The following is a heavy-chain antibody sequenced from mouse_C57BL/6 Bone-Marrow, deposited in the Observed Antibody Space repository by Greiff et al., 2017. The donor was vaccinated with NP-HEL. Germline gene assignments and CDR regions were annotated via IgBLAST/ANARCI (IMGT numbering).Heavy chain of an antibody. CDR2: IHPNSGST. D-gene: IGHD1-1*01. CDR3: ARSTTVVADAMDY. J-gene: IGHJ4*01. CDR1: GYTFTSYW. Sequence: QVQLKQPGAELVKPGASVKLSCKASGYTFTSYWMHWVKQRPGQGLEWIGMIHPNSGSTNYNEKFKSKATLTVDKSSSTAYMQLSSLTSEDSAVYYCARSTTVVADAMDYWGQGTSVTVSS. V-gene: IGHV1-64*01.